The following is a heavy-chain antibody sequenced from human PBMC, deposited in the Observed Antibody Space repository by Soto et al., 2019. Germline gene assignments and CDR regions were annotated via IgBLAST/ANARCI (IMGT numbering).Heavy chain of an antibody. J-gene: IGHJ4*02. CDR2: MNPNSGNT. V-gene: IGHV1-8*02. D-gene: IGHD4-17*01. CDR1: GYTFSSYD. CDR3: AVTTLDY. Sequence: QVQLVQSGAEVKKPGASVKVSCKASGYTFSSYDVNWVRQATGQGLEWMGWMNPNSGNTGYVQKFQGRVPMTRNTSINPAYMEPSSLRSEDTAVYYCAVTTLDYWGQGTLVTVSS.